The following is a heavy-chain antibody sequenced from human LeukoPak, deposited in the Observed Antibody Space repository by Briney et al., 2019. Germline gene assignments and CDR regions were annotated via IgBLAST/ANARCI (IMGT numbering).Heavy chain of an antibody. CDR1: GGTFSSYA. J-gene: IGHJ6*02. D-gene: IGHD4-4*01. CDR2: IIPILGIA. CDR3: ARVPSNSNGMDV. Sequence: ASVKVSCKASGGTFSSYAISWVRQAPGQGLEWMGRIIPILGIANYAQKFQGRVTITADKSTSTAYMELSSLRSEDTAVYYCARVPSNSNGMDVWGQGTTVTVSS. V-gene: IGHV1-69*04.